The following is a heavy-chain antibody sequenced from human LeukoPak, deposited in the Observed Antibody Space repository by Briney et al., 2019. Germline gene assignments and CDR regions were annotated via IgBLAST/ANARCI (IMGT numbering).Heavy chain of an antibody. CDR2: ISYDGSNK. J-gene: IGHJ3*02. Sequence: GGSLRLSCAASGFTFSSYGMHWVRQAPGKGLEWVAVISYDGSNKYYADSVKGRFTISRDNSKNTLYLQMNSLRAEDTAVYYCAKDDNYYDSSAYDAFDIWGQGTMVTVSS. V-gene: IGHV3-30*18. CDR1: GFTFSSYG. D-gene: IGHD3-22*01. CDR3: AKDDNYYDSSAYDAFDI.